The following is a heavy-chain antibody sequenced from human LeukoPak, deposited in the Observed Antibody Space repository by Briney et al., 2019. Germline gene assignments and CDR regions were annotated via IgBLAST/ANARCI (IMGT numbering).Heavy chain of an antibody. J-gene: IGHJ4*02. CDR1: RFTFSNYY. CDR3: ARHSASGSYYSLKFDN. Sequence: GGSLRLSCAASRFTFSNYYLSWIRQAPGKGLEWVSYISSSGSTVYYADSVKGRFTISRDNAKNSLYLQMNSLRAEDTAVYYCARHSASGSYYSLKFDNWGQGTLVTVSS. CDR2: ISSSGSTV. V-gene: IGHV3-11*01. D-gene: IGHD3-10*01.